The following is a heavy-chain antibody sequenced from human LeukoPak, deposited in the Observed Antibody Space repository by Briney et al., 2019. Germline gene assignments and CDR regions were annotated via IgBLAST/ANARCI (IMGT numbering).Heavy chain of an antibody. CDR2: ISSSGSTI. D-gene: IGHD4-17*01. J-gene: IGHJ6*03. V-gene: IGHV3-48*03. CDR3: ARLDGDYDYYYYMDV. CDR1: GFTFSSYE. Sequence: GGSLRLSCAASGFTFSSYEMNWVRQAPGKGLEWVSYISSSGSTIYYADSVKGRFTISRDNAKKSLYLQMNSLRAEDTAVYYCARLDGDYDYYYYMDVWGKGTTVTVSS.